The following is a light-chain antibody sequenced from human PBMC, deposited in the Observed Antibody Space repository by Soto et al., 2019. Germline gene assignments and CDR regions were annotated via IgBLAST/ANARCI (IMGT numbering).Light chain of an antibody. CDR2: DAS. Sequence: EIVLTQSPATLSLSPGERATLSCRASQSVNSYLARYQQKPGQAPRLLIYDASNRATGIPARFSGSGSGANFTLTISSQEPKDFAVYYCQQGGTFGQGTRLEIK. J-gene: IGKJ5*01. CDR1: QSVNSY. CDR3: QQGGT. V-gene: IGKV3-11*01.